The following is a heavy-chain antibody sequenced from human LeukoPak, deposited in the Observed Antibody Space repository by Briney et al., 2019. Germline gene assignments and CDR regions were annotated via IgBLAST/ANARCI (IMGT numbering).Heavy chain of an antibody. CDR3: ARDLSYCSSTRCYAPYYFDY. CDR2: IYTSGST. J-gene: IGHJ4*02. CDR1: GGSVGSYY. D-gene: IGHD2-2*01. Sequence: SEALSLTCSVFGGSVGSYYWSWIRQPAGKGLEWIGRIYTSGSTNYNPSLRSRATISVDKSKSQFSLKLTSVTAADTAVYYCARDLSYCSSTRCYAPYYFDYWGQGTLVTVSS. V-gene: IGHV4-4*07.